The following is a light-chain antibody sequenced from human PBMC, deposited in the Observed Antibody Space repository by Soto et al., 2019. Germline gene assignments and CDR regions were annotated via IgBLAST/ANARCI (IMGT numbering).Light chain of an antibody. J-gene: IGLJ2*01. CDR1: TNDIGGYNL. V-gene: IGLV2-23*02. CDR2: EAN. CDR3: CSFAGGATFV. Sequence: QSALTQPASVSGSPGQSITISCTGTTNDIGGYNLVSWYQQHPGKAPKLMIYEANKRPSGVSDRFSGSKSGNTASLTISPLEAEDEADYSCCSFAGGATFVFGAGTKLTVL.